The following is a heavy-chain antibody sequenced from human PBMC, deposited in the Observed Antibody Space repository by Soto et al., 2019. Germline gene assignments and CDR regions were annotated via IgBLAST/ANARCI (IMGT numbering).Heavy chain of an antibody. CDR2: IFRSGST. D-gene: IGHD2-21*01. Sequence: QVQLQESGPGLVKPSGTLSLTCAVSGDSINSNNWWSWVRQPPGKGLEWIGEIFRSGSTNYKSSLKSRVTMSVDKSKNQFSLKLASVTAADTAIYYCARDWGGFYRGIFDCWGQGTLVTVSS. V-gene: IGHV4-4*02. CDR3: ARDWGGFYRGIFDC. CDR1: GDSINSNNW. J-gene: IGHJ4*02.